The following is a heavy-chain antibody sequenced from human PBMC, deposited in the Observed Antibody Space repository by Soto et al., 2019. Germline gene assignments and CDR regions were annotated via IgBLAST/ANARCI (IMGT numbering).Heavy chain of an antibody. Sequence: PSETLRITCILYPPYIRTSDYYSNWIRQPPGKGLEWIGYIYLSGSSYSNPSLKSGVSVSEETSNNHLSLKLSSVTTANTAVHYCARGLSGYYAFDGWGQGAMFTGSS. J-gene: IGHJ4*02. V-gene: IGHV4-30-4*08. CDR2: IYLSGSS. D-gene: IGHD4-17*01. CDR1: PPYIRTSDYY. CDR3: ARGLSGYYAFDG.